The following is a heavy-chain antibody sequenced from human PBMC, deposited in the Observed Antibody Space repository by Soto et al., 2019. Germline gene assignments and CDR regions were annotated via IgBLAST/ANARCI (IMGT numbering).Heavy chain of an antibody. CDR3: ARDRISSSWSGMDV. CDR2: ISSSSSTI. D-gene: IGHD6-13*01. Sequence: VQLVESGGGLVQPGGSLRLSCAASGFTFSSYSMNWVRQAPGKGLEWVSYISSSSSTIYYADSVKGRFTISRDNAKKSLYLRLNSLRAEDTAVYYCARDRISSSWSGMDVWGQGTTVTVSS. CDR1: GFTFSSYS. V-gene: IGHV3-48*01. J-gene: IGHJ6*02.